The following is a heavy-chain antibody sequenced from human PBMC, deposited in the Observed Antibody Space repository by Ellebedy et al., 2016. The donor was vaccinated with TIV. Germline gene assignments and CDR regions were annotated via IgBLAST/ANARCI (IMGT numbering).Heavy chain of an antibody. CDR2: ISSSSSYI. J-gene: IGHJ4*02. D-gene: IGHD3-22*01. Sequence: GGSLRLXXAASGFTFSSYSMNWVHQAPGKGLEWVSSISSSSSYIYYADSVKGRFTISRDNAKNSLYLQMNSLRAEDTAVYYCARAPRYYYDSSGHGYWGQGTLVTVSS. CDR3: ARAPRYYYDSSGHGY. CDR1: GFTFSSYS. V-gene: IGHV3-21*01.